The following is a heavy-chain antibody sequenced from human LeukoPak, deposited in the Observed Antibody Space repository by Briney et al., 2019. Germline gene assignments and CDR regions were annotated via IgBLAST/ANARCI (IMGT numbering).Heavy chain of an antibody. J-gene: IGHJ4*02. CDR3: AGLVWFEDRYFDY. Sequence: SETLSLTCTVSGGSISSSSFYWGWIRQPPGKGLEWIGNIYYSGSTYYNPSLKSRVTISVDTSKNQFSLKLSSVTAADTAMYYCAGLVWFEDRYFDYWGQGTLVTVSS. V-gene: IGHV4-39*01. D-gene: IGHD3-10*01. CDR1: GGSISSSSFY. CDR2: IYYSGST.